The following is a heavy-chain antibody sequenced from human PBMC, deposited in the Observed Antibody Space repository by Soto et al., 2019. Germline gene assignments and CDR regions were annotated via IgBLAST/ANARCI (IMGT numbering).Heavy chain of an antibody. D-gene: IGHD6-13*01. Sequence: GASVKVSCKASGGTFSSYAISWVRQAPGQGLEWMGGIIPIFGTANYAQKFQGRVTITADGSTSTAYMELSSLRSEDTAVYYCARRDGDSSSWYYYYGMDVWGQGTTVTVS. CDR3: ARRDGDSSSWYYYYGMDV. J-gene: IGHJ6*02. CDR2: IIPIFGTA. V-gene: IGHV1-69*13. CDR1: GGTFSSYA.